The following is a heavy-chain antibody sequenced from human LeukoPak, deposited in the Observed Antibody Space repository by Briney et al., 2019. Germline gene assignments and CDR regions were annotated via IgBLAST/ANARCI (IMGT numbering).Heavy chain of an antibody. J-gene: IGHJ5*02. V-gene: IGHV3-48*04. CDR3: ARVWGMGIFDP. Sequence: QSGGSLRLPCAASGFSFSSYSMNWVRQAPGKGLEWVSYIRSSSSTIYYADSVKGRFTISRDNAENSLYLQMNSLRAEDTAVYYCARVWGMGIFDPWGQGTLVTVSS. CDR2: IRSSSSTI. CDR1: GFSFSSYS. D-gene: IGHD3-16*01.